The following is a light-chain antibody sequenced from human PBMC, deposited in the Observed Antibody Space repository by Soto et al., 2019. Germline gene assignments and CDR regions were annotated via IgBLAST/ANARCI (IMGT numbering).Light chain of an antibody. CDR1: QRVSNDY. J-gene: IGKJ1*01. CDR3: QQYGSSSWT. CDR2: GAS. Sequence: EIGLTQSPGILSLSPGERATLSCRASQRVSNDYLAWYQQKPGQASRLLIYGASSRAAGTPDRFSGSGSGTDFTLAISRLEPEDFAVYYCQQYGSSSWTFGQGTEVEI. V-gene: IGKV3-20*01.